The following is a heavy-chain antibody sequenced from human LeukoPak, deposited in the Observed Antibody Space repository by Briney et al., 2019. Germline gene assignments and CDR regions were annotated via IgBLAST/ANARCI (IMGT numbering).Heavy chain of an antibody. J-gene: IGHJ4*02. CDR1: GFTFSTYG. CDR3: AKHGIVGAKAFDY. D-gene: IGHD1-26*01. CDR2: ISAGGGNT. Sequence: GGSLRLSCAASGFTFSTYGMNWVRQAPGKGLEWVSAISAGGGNTYYADSVKGRFTISRDNSKNTLFLEMNSLRAEDTAVYYCAKHGIVGAKAFDYWGQGTLVTVSS. V-gene: IGHV3-23*01.